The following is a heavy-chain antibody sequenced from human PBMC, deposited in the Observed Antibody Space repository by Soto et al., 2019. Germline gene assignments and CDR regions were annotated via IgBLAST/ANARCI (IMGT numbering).Heavy chain of an antibody. CDR3: ARTYYSDSSLDY. D-gene: IGHD3-22*01. Sequence: EVQLVESGGGLVQPGGSLRLSCAASGFTFSSYWMHWVRQAPGKGLVWVSRINSDGTSTSYADSVKGRFTISRDNAKNTVYVQMNSLRAEDTAVYYCARTYYSDSSLDYWGQGTLVTVSS. J-gene: IGHJ4*02. CDR2: INSDGTST. V-gene: IGHV3-74*01. CDR1: GFTFSSYW.